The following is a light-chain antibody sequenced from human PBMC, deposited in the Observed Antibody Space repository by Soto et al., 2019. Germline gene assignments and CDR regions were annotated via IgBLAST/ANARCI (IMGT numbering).Light chain of an antibody. CDR3: SSYTSGGNYV. V-gene: IGLV2-14*01. CDR1: SSDVAAYNF. CDR2: DVS. J-gene: IGLJ1*01. Sequence: QSALTQPASVSGSPGQSVAISCTGTSSDVAAYNFVSWYQQHPGKAPKLMVFDVSNRPSGVSGRFSGSKSGNTASLTISGLQAEDEADYYCSSYTSGGNYVFGTGTKLTVL.